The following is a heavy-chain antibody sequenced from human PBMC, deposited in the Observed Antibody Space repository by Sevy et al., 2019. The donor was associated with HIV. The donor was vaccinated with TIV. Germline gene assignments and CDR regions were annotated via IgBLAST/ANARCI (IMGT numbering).Heavy chain of an antibody. CDR3: ARSLFWSGYYREFDY. J-gene: IGHJ4*02. CDR2: IYPGDSDT. Sequence: GESLKISCKGSGYSFTSYWIGWVRQMPGKGLEWMGIIYPGDSDTRYSPSFQGQVTISADKSISPAYLQWSSLKASDTAMYYCARSLFWSGYYREFDYWGQGTLVTVSS. V-gene: IGHV5-51*01. CDR1: GYSFTSYW. D-gene: IGHD3-3*01.